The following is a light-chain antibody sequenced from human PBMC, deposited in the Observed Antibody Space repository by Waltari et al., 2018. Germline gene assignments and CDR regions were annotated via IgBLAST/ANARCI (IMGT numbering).Light chain of an antibody. CDR3: QKYNSAPWT. Sequence: DMQMTQSPSSLSASVGDSVTITCRANQGISKYLAWYQLKPGKVPNLLIYGASILQSGVPSRFSGSGSGTDFTLTISSLQPEDVATYYCQKYNSAPWTFGQVTKVEIK. V-gene: IGKV1-27*01. CDR1: QGISKY. CDR2: GAS. J-gene: IGKJ1*01.